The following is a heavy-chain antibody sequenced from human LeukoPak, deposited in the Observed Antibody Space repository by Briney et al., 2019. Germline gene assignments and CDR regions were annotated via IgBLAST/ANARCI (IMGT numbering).Heavy chain of an antibody. D-gene: IGHD2-21*02. CDR2: ISADGGSP. V-gene: IGHV3-23*01. CDR1: GFAFGSYA. J-gene: IGHJ4*02. CDR3: ARDRDFPRDQFDY. Sequence: GGSLRLSCAASGFAFGSYAMSWVRQAPGRGLEWVSAISADGGSPWYAGSVRGRSTISRDNSKNTVYLQMESLRVEDTAVYFCARDRDFPRDQFDYWGQETLVTVSS.